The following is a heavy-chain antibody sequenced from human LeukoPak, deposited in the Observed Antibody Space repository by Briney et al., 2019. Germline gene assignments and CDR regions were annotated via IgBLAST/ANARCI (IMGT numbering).Heavy chain of an antibody. D-gene: IGHD3-10*01. CDR3: ARTYYFGLGSYHFDY. Sequence: PSETLSLTCTVSGGSISSYYWSWLRQPPGKGLEWIGYTYSSGSTNYNPSLKSRVTISVDTSKNQFSLKLTSVTAADTAVYYCARTYYFGLGSYHFDYWGQGTLVTVSS. V-gene: IGHV4-59*08. CDR2: TYSSGST. CDR1: GGSISSYY. J-gene: IGHJ4*02.